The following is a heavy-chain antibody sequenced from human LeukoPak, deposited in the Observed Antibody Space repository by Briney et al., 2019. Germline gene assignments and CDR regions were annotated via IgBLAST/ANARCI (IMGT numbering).Heavy chain of an antibody. J-gene: IGHJ5*02. D-gene: IGHD3-22*01. CDR1: GDSISTSYY. CDR2: MHYSGST. CDR3: ARQAPNYCDSRWFDP. Sequence: PSETLSLTCTVSGDSISTSYYWGWIRQPPGKGLEWIGSMHYSGSTYYNPSLKSRVTISVDTSKNQFSLKLSSVTAADTAVYYCARQAPNYCDSRWFDPWGQGTLVTVSS. V-gene: IGHV4-39*01.